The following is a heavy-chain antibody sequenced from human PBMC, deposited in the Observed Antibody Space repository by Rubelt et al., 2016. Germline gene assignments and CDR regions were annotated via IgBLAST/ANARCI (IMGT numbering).Heavy chain of an antibody. Sequence: QVQLQESGPGLVKPSETLSLTCTVSGYSLNSGYFWGWIRQPPGKGLEWIGSIFHSGSTYYNPSLRSRVTISVETSKNQFSLTLSSVTAADTAVYYCTRVSKGASSSDYMGVWGKGTTVTVSS. V-gene: IGHV4-38-2*02. CDR1: GYSLNSGYF. CDR2: IFHSGST. CDR3: TRVSKGASSSDYMGV. J-gene: IGHJ6*03. D-gene: IGHD6-6*01.